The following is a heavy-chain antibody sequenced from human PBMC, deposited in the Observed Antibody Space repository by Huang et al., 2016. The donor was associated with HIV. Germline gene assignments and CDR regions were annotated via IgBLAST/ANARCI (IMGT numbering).Heavy chain of an antibody. CDR3: AKRFIAYDCFDH. CDR1: GFSFSTYN. V-gene: IGHV3-30*18. CDR2: ISYEGSNE. D-gene: IGHD5-12*01. Sequence: QVQLVESGGGVAQPGRSLRLSCAASGFSFSTYNMHWVRQAPGKWLGCVALISYEGSNEDYIDSVKGRFTISRDNSKNTLYLQMNTLRPEDTAVYYCAKRFIAYDCFDHWGQGTLVTVSS. J-gene: IGHJ5*02.